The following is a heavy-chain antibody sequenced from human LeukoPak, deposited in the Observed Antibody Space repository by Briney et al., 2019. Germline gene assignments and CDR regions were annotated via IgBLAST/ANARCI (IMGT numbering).Heavy chain of an antibody. J-gene: IGHJ4*02. CDR1: GFTFSSYA. Sequence: GGSLRLSCAASGFTFSSYAMSWVRQAPGKGLEWVSAISGSGGSTYYADSVKGRFTISRDNSMNTLYLQMNSLRAEDTAVYYCATPQIMITFGGVIAPFDYCGQGTLVTVSS. V-gene: IGHV3-23*01. D-gene: IGHD3-16*02. CDR2: ISGSGGST. CDR3: ATPQIMITFGGVIAPFDY.